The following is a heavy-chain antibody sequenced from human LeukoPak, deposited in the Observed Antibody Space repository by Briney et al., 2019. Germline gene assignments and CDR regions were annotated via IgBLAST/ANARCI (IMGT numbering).Heavy chain of an antibody. CDR3: ARDSPYDSSGYYRTWYGMDV. CDR1: GGSISSYY. J-gene: IGHJ6*02. D-gene: IGHD3-22*01. CDR2: IYYSGST. Sequence: SETLSLTCTVSGGSISSYYWSWIRQPPGKGLEWIGYIYYSGSTNYTPSLKSRVTISVDTSKNQFSLKLSSVTAADTAVYYCARDSPYDSSGYYRTWYGMDVWGQGTTVTVSS. V-gene: IGHV4-59*01.